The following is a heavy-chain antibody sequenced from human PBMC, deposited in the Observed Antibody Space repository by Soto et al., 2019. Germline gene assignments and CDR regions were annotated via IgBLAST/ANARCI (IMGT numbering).Heavy chain of an antibody. Sequence: SETLSLTCTVSGASISTRHYNWGWLRQTPGKELEWIGCVSYSGRTYYNPSLDNRVTVSGDTSQNQFSLRLNSVTAADTAVYYCARQLDGYNPSRLDSWGQGTLVTVSS. CDR2: VSYSGRT. CDR1: GASISTRHYN. D-gene: IGHD5-12*01. V-gene: IGHV4-39*01. CDR3: ARQLDGYNPSRLDS. J-gene: IGHJ4*02.